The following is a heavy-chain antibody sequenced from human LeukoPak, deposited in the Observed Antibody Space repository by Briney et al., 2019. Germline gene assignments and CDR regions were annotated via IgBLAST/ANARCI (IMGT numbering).Heavy chain of an antibody. CDR2: INHSGST. V-gene: IGHV4-34*01. CDR3: ARGRLIFY. D-gene: IGHD2-15*01. J-gene: IGHJ4*02. Sequence: SETLSLTCAVYGGSFSGYNWSWIRQPPGKGLEWIGEINHSGSTNYNPSLKSRVTISVDTSKNQFSLKLSSVTAADTAVYYCARGRLIFYWGQGTLVTVSS. CDR1: GGSFSGYN.